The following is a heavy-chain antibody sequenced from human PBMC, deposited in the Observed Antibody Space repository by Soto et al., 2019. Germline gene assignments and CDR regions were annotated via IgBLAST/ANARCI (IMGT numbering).Heavy chain of an antibody. Sequence: EVQLLESGGGLVQPGGSLRLSCAASGFTFSSYAMSWVRQAPGKGLEWVSGVSNSGSSTYYADSVKGRFTISRDNSKNTLSLQMNSLRAEDTAVYYCAKDPSGWYYFDYWGQGTLVTVSS. J-gene: IGHJ4*02. CDR1: GFTFSSYA. D-gene: IGHD6-19*01. V-gene: IGHV3-23*01. CDR3: AKDPSGWYYFDY. CDR2: VSNSGSST.